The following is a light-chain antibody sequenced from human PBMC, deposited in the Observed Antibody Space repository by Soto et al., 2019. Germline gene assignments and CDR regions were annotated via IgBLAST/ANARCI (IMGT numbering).Light chain of an antibody. CDR1: QSVGSR. J-gene: IGKJ1*01. CDR2: ETS. CDR3: QQYNNWPRWT. V-gene: IGKV3-15*01. Sequence: ESLMRQSPDTVCVSPGEGVELSCRASQSVGSRVAWYQQKFGQPPRLLIYETSTRANGIPARFSGSGSGTEFTLTIRSLQSEDFAVYYCQQYNNWPRWTFGQGTKVDI.